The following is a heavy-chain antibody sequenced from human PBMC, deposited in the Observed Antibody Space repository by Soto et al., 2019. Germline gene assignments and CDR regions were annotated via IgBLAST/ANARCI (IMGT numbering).Heavy chain of an antibody. Sequence: PSETLSLTCAVYGGSFSGYYWSWIRQPPGKGLEWVTKISHDGRNKDYEDSVQGRFTISRDNSRDTMYLEMNSLRPEDTAIYYRAKGGLHWWSQGIDFCGPRTLVTVSS. CDR2: ISHDGRNK. CDR3: AKGGLHWWSQGIDF. J-gene: IGHJ4*02. D-gene: IGHD2-8*02. CDR1: GGSFSGYY. V-gene: IGHV3-30*18.